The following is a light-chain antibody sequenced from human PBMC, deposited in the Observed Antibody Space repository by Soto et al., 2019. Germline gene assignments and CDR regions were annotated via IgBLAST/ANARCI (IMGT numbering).Light chain of an antibody. J-gene: IGLJ1*01. V-gene: IGLV2-14*01. Sequence: QSVLTQPASVSGSPGQSITISCTGTSSDVGGYNYVSWYQQHPGKAPKLMIYEVSNRPSGVSNRFSGSKSGNTASLTISGPQAEDEADYYCQSYDGRLSGYVFGTGTKVTVL. CDR3: QSYDGRLSGYV. CDR2: EVS. CDR1: SSDVGGYNY.